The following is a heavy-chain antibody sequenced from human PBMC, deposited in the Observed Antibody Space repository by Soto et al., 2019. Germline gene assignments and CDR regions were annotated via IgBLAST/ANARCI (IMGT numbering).Heavy chain of an antibody. CDR1: GGSIIGYY. J-gene: IGHJ6*02. V-gene: IGHV4-34*01. CDR2: INHSGST. CDR3: ARGDYYYGMDV. Sequence: SVTQCVTWAVDGGSIIGYYWSRIRQPPGKGLEWIGEINHSGSTNYNPSLKSRVTISVGTSKNQFSLKLSSVTAADTAVYYCARGDYYYGMDVWGQGTTVTVSS.